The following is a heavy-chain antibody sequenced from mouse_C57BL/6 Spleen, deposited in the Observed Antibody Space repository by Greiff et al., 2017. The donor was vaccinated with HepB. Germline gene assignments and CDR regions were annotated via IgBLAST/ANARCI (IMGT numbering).Heavy chain of an antibody. J-gene: IGHJ1*03. V-gene: IGHV5-9*01. CDR3: ARRGSPWYFDV. CDR1: GFTFSSYT. Sequence: EVMLVESGGGLVKPGGSLKLSCAASGFTFSSYTMSWVRQTPEKRLEWVATISGGGGNTYYPDSVKGRFTISRDNANNTLYLQMSSLRSEDTALYYCARRGSPWYFDVWGTGTTVTVSS. D-gene: IGHD1-1*01. CDR2: ISGGGGNT.